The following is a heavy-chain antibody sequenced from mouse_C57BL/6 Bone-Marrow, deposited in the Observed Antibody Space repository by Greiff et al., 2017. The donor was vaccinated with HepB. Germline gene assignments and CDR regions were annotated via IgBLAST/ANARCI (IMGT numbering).Heavy chain of an antibody. J-gene: IGHJ2*01. V-gene: IGHV1-64*01. CDR1: GYTFTSYW. D-gene: IGHD2-1*01. CDR2: IHPNSGST. Sequence: QVHVKQPGAELVKPGASVKLSCKASGYTFTSYWMHWVKQRPGQGLEWIGMIHPNSGSTNYNEKFKSKATLTVDKSSSTAYMQLSSLTSEDSAVYYCAGLLWYPSWDYFDYWGQGTTLTVSS. CDR3: AGLLWYPSWDYFDY.